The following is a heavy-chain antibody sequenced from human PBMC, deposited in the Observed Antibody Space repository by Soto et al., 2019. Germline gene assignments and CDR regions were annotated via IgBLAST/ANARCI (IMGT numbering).Heavy chain of an antibody. Sequence: GGSLRLSCAASGFRFYDYGMHWVRQVPGKCLEWVSGISYYSGSIGYADSVKGRFTISRDNAKNSLYLQMNSLRAEDTALYYCAKSMGGTANGMDVWGQGTTVTVSS. CDR2: ISYYSGSI. V-gene: IGHV3-9*01. CDR1: GFRFYDYG. CDR3: AKSMGGTANGMDV. J-gene: IGHJ6*02. D-gene: IGHD2-15*01.